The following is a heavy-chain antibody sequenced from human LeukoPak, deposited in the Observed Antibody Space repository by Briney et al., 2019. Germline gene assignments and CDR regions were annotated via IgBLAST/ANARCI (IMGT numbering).Heavy chain of an antibody. V-gene: IGHV4-39*07. J-gene: IGHJ4*02. CDR3: ARDRIVGATTPLDY. CDR2: IYYSGST. CDR1: GGSISSGDYY. Sequence: SETLSLTCTVSGGSISSGDYYWSWIRQPPGKGLEWIGSIYYSGSTYYNPSLKSRVTISVDTSKNQFSLKLSSVTAADTAVYYCARDRIVGATTPLDYWGQGTLVTVSS. D-gene: IGHD1-26*01.